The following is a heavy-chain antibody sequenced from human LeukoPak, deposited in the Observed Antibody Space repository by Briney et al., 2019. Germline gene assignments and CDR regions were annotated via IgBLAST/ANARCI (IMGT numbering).Heavy chain of an antibody. CDR1: GFTFSSYG. D-gene: IGHD3-10*01. CDR2: IWYDGSNK. V-gene: IGHV3-33*01. J-gene: IGHJ6*04. CDR3: ARDGENYGMDV. Sequence: PGRSLRLSCAASGFTFSSYGMHWVRQAPGKGLEWVAVIWYDGSNKYYADPVKGRFTISRDNSKNTLYLQMNSLRAEDTAVYYCARDGENYGMDVWGKGTTVTVSS.